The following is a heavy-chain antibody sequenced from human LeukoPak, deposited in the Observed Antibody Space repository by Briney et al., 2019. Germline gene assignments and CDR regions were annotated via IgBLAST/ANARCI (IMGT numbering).Heavy chain of an antibody. J-gene: IGHJ4*02. CDR2: IFSST. CDR3: ARRAGAYSHPYDY. V-gene: IGHV3-53*01. Sequence: GGSLRLSCAASGFTFSDYNMRWIRQAPGKGLEWVSFIFSSTHYSDSVEGRFTISRDNSKNTLYLQMNSLRAEDTAVYYCARRAGAYSHPYDYWGQGTLVTVSS. CDR1: GFTFSDYN. D-gene: IGHD4/OR15-4a*01.